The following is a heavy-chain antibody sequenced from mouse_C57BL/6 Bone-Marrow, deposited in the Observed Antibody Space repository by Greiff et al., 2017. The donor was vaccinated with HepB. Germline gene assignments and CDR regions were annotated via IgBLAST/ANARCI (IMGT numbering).Heavy chain of an antibody. Sequence: EVQLQESGGGLVQPGGSMKLSCAASGFTFSDAWMDWVRQSPEKGLEWVAEIRNKANNHATYYAESVKGRFTISRDDSKSSVYLQMNSLRAEDTGIYYCTSYYGSRGWYFDVWGTGTTVTVSS. CDR2: IRNKANNHAT. D-gene: IGHD1-1*01. J-gene: IGHJ1*03. CDR3: TSYYGSRGWYFDV. CDR1: GFTFSDAW. V-gene: IGHV6-6*01.